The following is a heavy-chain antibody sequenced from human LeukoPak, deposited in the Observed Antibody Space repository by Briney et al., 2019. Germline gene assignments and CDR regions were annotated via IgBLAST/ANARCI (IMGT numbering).Heavy chain of an antibody. D-gene: IGHD3-3*01. CDR1: GGSFSGYY. CDR3: ARAHARSGYYE. CDR2: INHSGST. V-gene: IGHV4-34*01. Sequence: SETLSLTCAVYGGSFSGYYWSWIRQPPGKGLEWIGEINHSGSTNYNPSLKSRVTISVNTSKNQFSLKLSSVTAADTAVYYCARAHARSGYYEWGQGTLVTVSS. J-gene: IGHJ4*02.